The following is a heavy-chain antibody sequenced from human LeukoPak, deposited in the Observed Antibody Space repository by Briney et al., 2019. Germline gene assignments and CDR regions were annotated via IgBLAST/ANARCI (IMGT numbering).Heavy chain of an antibody. CDR2: INPNSGGT. CDR1: GYTFTGYY. V-gene: IGHV1-2*06. J-gene: IGHJ4*02. Sequence: GASVKVPCKASGYTFTGYYMHWVRQASGQGLEWMGRINPNSGGTNYAQKFQGRVTMTRDTSISTAYMELSRLRSDDTAVYYCARDRARYCSGGSCPLDYWGQGTLVTVSS. D-gene: IGHD2-15*01. CDR3: ARDRARYCSGGSCPLDY.